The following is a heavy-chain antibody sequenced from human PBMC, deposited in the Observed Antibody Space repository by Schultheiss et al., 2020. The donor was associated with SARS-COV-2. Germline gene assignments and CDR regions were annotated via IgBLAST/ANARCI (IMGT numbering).Heavy chain of an antibody. D-gene: IGHD6-19*01. V-gene: IGHV4-4*02. J-gene: IGHJ4*02. CDR2: IYRGGST. CDR3: ARGIAVAGRGYFDY. Sequence: SETLSLTCAVSGGSISSSNWWSWVRQPPGKGLEWIGEIYRGGSTNYTPSLKSRVTISVDKSKNQFSLKLSSVTAADTAVYYCARGIAVAGRGYFDYWGQGTLVTVSS. CDR1: GGSISSSNW.